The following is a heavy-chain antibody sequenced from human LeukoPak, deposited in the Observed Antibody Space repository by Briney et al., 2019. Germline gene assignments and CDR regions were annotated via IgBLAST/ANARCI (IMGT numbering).Heavy chain of an antibody. Sequence: GGSLRLSCAASGNYWMHWVRQVPGKGLVWVSHINSDGGWTSYADSVKGRFTISKDNAKNTVYLQMNSLRAEDTAVYFCARGGLSIMGYWGQGTLVTVSS. CDR1: GNYW. D-gene: IGHD2/OR15-2a*01. J-gene: IGHJ4*02. CDR3: ARGGLSIMGY. CDR2: INSDGGWT. V-gene: IGHV3-74*01.